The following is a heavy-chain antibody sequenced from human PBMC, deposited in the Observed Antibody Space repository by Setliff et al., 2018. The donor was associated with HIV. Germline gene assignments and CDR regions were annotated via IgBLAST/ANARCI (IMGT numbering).Heavy chain of an antibody. D-gene: IGHD3-9*01. CDR3: ARGRFYDTLIGFYFDD. V-gene: IGHV4-34*10. J-gene: IGHJ4*02. CDR2: INHSGST. CDR1: GGSFSGYY. Sequence: PSETLSLTCAVYGGSFSGYYWSWIRQPPGKGLEWIGEINHSGSTNYNPSLKSRITMSLDTSKNHFSLQLSSVTAADTAVYFCARGRFYDTLIGFYFDDWGQGTLVTVSS.